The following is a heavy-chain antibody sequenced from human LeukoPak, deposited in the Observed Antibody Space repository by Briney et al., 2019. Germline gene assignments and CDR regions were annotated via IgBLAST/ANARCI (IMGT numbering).Heavy chain of an antibody. Sequence: SETLSLTCAVYGGSFSGFYWSWIRQPPGKGLEWIGEINHSGSTNYNPSVKSRVTISLDTSKNQFSLNLSSVTAADTAVYYCARGGSAARRRYNYYFYMDVWGKGTTVTVSS. CDR2: INHSGST. CDR1: GGSFSGFY. D-gene: IGHD6-6*01. CDR3: ARGGSAARRRYNYYFYMDV. V-gene: IGHV4-34*01. J-gene: IGHJ6*03.